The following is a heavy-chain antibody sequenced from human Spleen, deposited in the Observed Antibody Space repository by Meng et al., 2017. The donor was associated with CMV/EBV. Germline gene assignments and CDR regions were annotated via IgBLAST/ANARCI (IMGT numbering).Heavy chain of an antibody. D-gene: IGHD2-15*01. Sequence: GESLKISCAASGFTFSSYWMSWVRQAPGKGLEWVANIKQDGSEKYYVDSVKGRFTIPRDNAKNSLYLQMNSLRAEDTAVYYCARVRRNGGLDYWGQGTLVTVSS. CDR3: ARVRRNGGLDY. J-gene: IGHJ4*02. V-gene: IGHV3-7*01. CDR1: GFTFSSYW. CDR2: IKQDGSEK.